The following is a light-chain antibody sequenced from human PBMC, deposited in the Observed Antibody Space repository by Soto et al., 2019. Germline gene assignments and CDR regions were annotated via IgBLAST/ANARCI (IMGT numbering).Light chain of an antibody. Sequence: EVELTQSPGTLSLSPGERATLSCRASQSVSSSHSALYQQKRGQAPRLLIYDTSTRATGIPDRFSGSGSGTDFTLTISRLEPEDFAVYHCQQYGASPWTFGQGTKVEVK. CDR2: DTS. J-gene: IGKJ1*01. CDR1: QSVSSSH. V-gene: IGKV3-20*01. CDR3: QQYGASPWT.